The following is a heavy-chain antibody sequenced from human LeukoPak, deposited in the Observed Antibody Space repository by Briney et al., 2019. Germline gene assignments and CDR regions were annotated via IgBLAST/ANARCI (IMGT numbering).Heavy chain of an antibody. Sequence: GASVKVSCKASGYTFTSYYMHWVRQAPGQGLEWMGIINPSGGSTSYAQKFQGRVTMTRDTSTSTVYMELSSLRSEDTAVYYCARDRHILTGPPCMDVWGQGTTVTVSS. J-gene: IGHJ6*02. CDR3: ARDRHILTGPPCMDV. D-gene: IGHD3-9*01. CDR2: INPSGGST. CDR1: GYTFTSYY. V-gene: IGHV1-46*01.